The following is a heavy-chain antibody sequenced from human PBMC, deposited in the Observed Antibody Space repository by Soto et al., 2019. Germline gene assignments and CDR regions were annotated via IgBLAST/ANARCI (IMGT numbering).Heavy chain of an antibody. CDR2: VYRTGST. CDR3: ARARATIAAAVIFDC. V-gene: IGHV4-4*02. D-gene: IGHD6-13*01. Sequence: PSETLSLTCAVSGGSISTSNWWSWVRQPPGKGLEWIGEVYRTGSTNYNPSLESRLTISVDKSKNQFSLKLTSVTAADTAVYYCARARATIAAAVIFDCWGQGTLVTVSS. J-gene: IGHJ4*02. CDR1: GGSISTSNW.